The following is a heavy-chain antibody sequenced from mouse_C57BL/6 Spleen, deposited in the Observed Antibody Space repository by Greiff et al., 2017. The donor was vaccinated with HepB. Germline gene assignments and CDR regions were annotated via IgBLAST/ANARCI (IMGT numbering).Heavy chain of an antibody. Sequence: VKVVESGPGLVQPSQSLSITCTVSGFSLTSYGVHWVRQSPGKGLEWLGVIWSGGSTDYNAAFISRLSISKDNSKSQVFFKMNSLQAADTAIYYCARYYYGSSSNWYFDVWGTGTTVTVSS. CDR3: ARYYYGSSSNWYFDV. J-gene: IGHJ1*03. CDR1: GFSLTSYG. CDR2: IWSGGST. V-gene: IGHV2-2*01. D-gene: IGHD1-1*01.